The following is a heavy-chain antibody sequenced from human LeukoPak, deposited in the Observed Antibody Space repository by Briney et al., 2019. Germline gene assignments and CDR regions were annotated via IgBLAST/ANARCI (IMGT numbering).Heavy chain of an antibody. J-gene: IGHJ5*02. CDR1: CRSISSYY. Sequence: SETLSLTCTVSCRSISSYYWSWIRQPPGKGLEWIGYIYYSGSTNYNPSLKSRVTISVDTSKNQFSLKLSSVIAADTAVYYCARFYSNYGVDVWFDPWGQGTLVTVSS. V-gene: IGHV4-59*01. CDR3: ARFYSNYGVDVWFDP. D-gene: IGHD4-11*01. CDR2: IYYSGST.